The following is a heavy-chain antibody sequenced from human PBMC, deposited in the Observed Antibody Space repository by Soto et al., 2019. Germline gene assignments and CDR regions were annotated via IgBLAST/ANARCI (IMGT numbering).Heavy chain of an antibody. J-gene: IGHJ4*02. CDR2: IHNSGST. Sequence: SETLSLTCTVSGGSMNSHDYYWSWIRQPPGKGLEWIGYIHNSGSTYYNPSLKSRVSISIDTSKKQFSLNLASVSAADTAVYYCARAPKVSGSSQTRTDVWGQGTLVTVSS. V-gene: IGHV4-30-4*01. D-gene: IGHD6-6*01. CDR1: GGSMNSHDYY. CDR3: ARAPKVSGSSQTRTDV.